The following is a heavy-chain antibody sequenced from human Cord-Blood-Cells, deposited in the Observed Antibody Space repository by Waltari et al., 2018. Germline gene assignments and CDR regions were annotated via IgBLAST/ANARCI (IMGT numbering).Heavy chain of an antibody. CDR3: ATDPLGIGAFDI. D-gene: IGHD7-27*01. J-gene: IGHJ3*02. Sequence: QVQLVQSGAEVKKPGASVKVSCKVSGYTLTELSMHWVRQAPGKGLEWMGGVVPEDGETIYAQKCQGRVTMTEDTSTDTACMELSSLRSEDTAVYYCATDPLGIGAFDIWGQGTMVTVSS. CDR2: VVPEDGET. V-gene: IGHV1-24*01. CDR1: GYTLTELS.